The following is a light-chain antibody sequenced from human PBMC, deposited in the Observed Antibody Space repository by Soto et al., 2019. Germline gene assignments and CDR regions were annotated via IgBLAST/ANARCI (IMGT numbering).Light chain of an antibody. Sequence: EVVMTQSPATLSVSPGEGATLSCRASQSVSSSYLAWYQQKPGQAPRLLIYGASSRATGIPDRFSGSGSGTDFTLTISRLEPEDFAVYYCQQHGSSPWTFGQGTKVDI. J-gene: IGKJ1*01. CDR2: GAS. CDR1: QSVSSSY. CDR3: QQHGSSPWT. V-gene: IGKV3-20*01.